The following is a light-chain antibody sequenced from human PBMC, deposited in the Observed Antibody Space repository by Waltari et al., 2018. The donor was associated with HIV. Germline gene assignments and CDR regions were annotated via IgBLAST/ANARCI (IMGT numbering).Light chain of an antibody. J-gene: IGKJ2*01. V-gene: IGKV3-11*01. CDR3: QQRKYLYT. Sequence: EIVLTQSPATLSLSPGETATLSCRASQTVSTFLAWYQQIPGQSPRLLISGVSARAPGIPVRFSGSGSETDFTLTISGLEPDDFAVYFCQQRKYLYTFGQGTKVEI. CDR2: GVS. CDR1: QTVSTF.